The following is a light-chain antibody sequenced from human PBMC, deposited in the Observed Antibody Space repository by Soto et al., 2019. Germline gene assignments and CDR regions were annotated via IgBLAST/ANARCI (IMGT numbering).Light chain of an antibody. CDR1: QPISRF. CDR2: ATS. V-gene: IGKV1-39*01. Sequence: DFQMTQSPSSLSASVGDRVTITCRASQPISRFLNWYQQKPGTAPKLLIYATSTLQRGVPSRFRGSGSGTDFSLTVGGLQPEDFATFYCQQTYTTPTWTFGPGTRVEIK. J-gene: IGKJ1*01. CDR3: QQTYTTPTWT.